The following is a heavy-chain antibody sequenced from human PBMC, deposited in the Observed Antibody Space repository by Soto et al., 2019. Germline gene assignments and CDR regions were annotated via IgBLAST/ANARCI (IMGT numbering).Heavy chain of an antibody. D-gene: IGHD6-19*01. Sequence: QVQLVQSGAEVKKPGASVKVSCKASGYTFTSYYMHWVRQAPGQGLEWMGIINPSGGSTSYAQKFQGRVTMTRDTSTSTVYMELSSLRSEDTAVYYCARIPGYSSGWYQGTGGNFDYWGQGTLVTVSS. CDR2: INPSGGST. J-gene: IGHJ4*02. CDR3: ARIPGYSSGWYQGTGGNFDY. CDR1: GYTFTSYY. V-gene: IGHV1-46*01.